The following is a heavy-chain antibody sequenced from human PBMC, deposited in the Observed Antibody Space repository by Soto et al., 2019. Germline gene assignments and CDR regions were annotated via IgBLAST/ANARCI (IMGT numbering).Heavy chain of an antibody. CDR3: ARLRDGEYYFDN. V-gene: IGHV4-59*08. Sequence: QVQLQESGPGLVKPSETLSLTCTVSGASINNYYWTWIRQSPEKGLEWIGYIYYTGSTNYNPSLKRRVTMSLDTSKNQFSLKLSSVTAADTAVFYCARLRDGEYYFDNWGQGALVTVSS. J-gene: IGHJ4*02. D-gene: IGHD3-10*01. CDR1: GASINNYY. CDR2: IYYTGST.